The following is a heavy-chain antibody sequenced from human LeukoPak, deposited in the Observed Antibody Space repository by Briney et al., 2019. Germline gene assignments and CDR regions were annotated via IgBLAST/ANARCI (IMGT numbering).Heavy chain of an antibody. CDR2: IKQDGSEK. CDR1: GFTFSSYW. D-gene: IGHD4-17*01. J-gene: IGHJ4*02. Sequence: GGSLRPSCAASGFTFSSYWMSWVRQAPGKGLEWVANIKQDGSEKYYVDSVKGRFTISRDNAKNSLYLQMNSLRAENTAAYYCARGSDYGDKFDYWGQGTLVTVSS. V-gene: IGHV3-7*01. CDR3: ARGSDYGDKFDY.